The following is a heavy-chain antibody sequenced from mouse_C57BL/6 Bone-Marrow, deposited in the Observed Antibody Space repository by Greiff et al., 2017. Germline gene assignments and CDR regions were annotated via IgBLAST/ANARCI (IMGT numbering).Heavy chain of an antibody. CDR3: AGFTTVVTGWYFDV. CDR1: GYTFTDYY. CDR2: INPYNGGT. D-gene: IGHD1-1*01. Sequence: VQLQQSGPVLVKPGASVKMSCKASGYTFTDYYMNWVKQSHGKSLEWIGVINPYNGGTSYNQKFKGKATLTVDTSSSTAYMELNSLTSEDSAVDYCAGFTTVVTGWYFDVWGTGTTVTVSS. V-gene: IGHV1-19*01. J-gene: IGHJ1*03.